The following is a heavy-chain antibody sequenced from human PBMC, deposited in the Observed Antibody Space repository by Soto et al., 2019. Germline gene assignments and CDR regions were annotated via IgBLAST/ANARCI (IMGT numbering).Heavy chain of an antibody. D-gene: IGHD2-15*01. CDR1: GYSFTSYW. CDR3: GKLGQMGVVVAGLPYYHGMDA. J-gene: IGHJ6*02. Sequence: GESLKISGKGSGYSFTSYWIGWVRQMPGKGLEWMGIIYPGDSDTRYSPYFQGQVTISADKSISTAYLQWSSRKASDTAMYYCGKLGQMGVVVAGLPYYHGMDAWGQGTTVNDSS. V-gene: IGHV5-51*01. CDR2: IYPGDSDT.